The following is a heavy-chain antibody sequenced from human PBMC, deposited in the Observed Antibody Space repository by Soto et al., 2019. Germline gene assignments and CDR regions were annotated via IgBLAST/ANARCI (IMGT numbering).Heavy chain of an antibody. V-gene: IGHV1-46*01. CDR1: GYTFTSYY. CDR2: INPTSST. J-gene: IGHJ4*02. Sequence: QVQLVQSGAEVKKPGASVKVSCKASGYTFTSYYIHWVRQAPGQGLEWMGIINPTSSTSYAQKFQGRVTMTRDTSKSTVYMELSSLRSEDTAVYYCARVYCSGGGCYGIDYWGQGTLVTVSS. CDR3: ARVYCSGGGCYGIDY. D-gene: IGHD2-15*01.